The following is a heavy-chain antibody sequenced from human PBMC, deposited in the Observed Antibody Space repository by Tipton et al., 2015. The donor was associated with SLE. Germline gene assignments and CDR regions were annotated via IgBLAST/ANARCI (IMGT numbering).Heavy chain of an antibody. CDR1: VYSISSSHW. CDR2: IYYGGTI. Sequence: TLSLTCNVSVYSISSSHWWGWIRQPPGKGLEWIGHIYYGGTIYYNPSLKSRVTMSIDTSKNQFSLKLSSVTDVDTAVYYCARVVTVGAAHYYDIDVWGQGTRVTVSS. V-gene: IGHV4-28*02. CDR3: ARVVTVGAAHYYDIDV. J-gene: IGHJ6*02. D-gene: IGHD2-21*02.